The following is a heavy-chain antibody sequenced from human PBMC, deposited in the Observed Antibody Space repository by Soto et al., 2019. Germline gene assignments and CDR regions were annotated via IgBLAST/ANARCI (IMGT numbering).Heavy chain of an antibody. D-gene: IGHD3-22*01. Sequence: QVQLVESGGGVVQPGRSLRLSCAASGFTFSSYGMHWVRQAPGKGLEWVAVIWYDGSNKYYADSVKGRFTISRDNSKNTLYLQMNSLRAEDTDLYYGARGEVRSGSFDYWGQGTLVTVSS. CDR3: ARGEVRSGSFDY. V-gene: IGHV3-33*01. CDR2: IWYDGSNK. CDR1: GFTFSSYG. J-gene: IGHJ4*02.